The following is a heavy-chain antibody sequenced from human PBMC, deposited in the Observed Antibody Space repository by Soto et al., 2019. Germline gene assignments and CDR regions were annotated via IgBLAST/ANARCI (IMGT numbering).Heavy chain of an antibody. CDR3: ARQSDPDYYYSYGMDV. Sequence: PGESLKISCKGSGYSFTSYWISWVRQMPGKGLEWMGRIDPSDSYTNYSPSFQGHVTISADKSISTAYLQWSSLKASDTAMYYCARQSDPDYYYSYGMDVWGQGTTVTVSS. CDR1: GYSFTSYW. V-gene: IGHV5-10-1*01. J-gene: IGHJ6*02. CDR2: IDPSDSYT.